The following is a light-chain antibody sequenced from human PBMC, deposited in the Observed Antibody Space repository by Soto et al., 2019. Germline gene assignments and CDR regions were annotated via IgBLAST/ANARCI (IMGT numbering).Light chain of an antibody. CDR2: GAS. CDR1: HSISTN. CDR3: QHET. J-gene: IGKJ2*01. Sequence: EIIMTQSPATLSVSPGEGATLSCRTSHSISTNLAWYQHKRGQSPRLLVYGASTRATGVPARFSGSGSGAEFTLSISSLQSEDFAVYYCQHETFGQGTKLEIK. V-gene: IGKV3-15*01.